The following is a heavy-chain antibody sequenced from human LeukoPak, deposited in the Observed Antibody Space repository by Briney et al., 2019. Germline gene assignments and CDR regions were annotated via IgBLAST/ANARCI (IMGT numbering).Heavy chain of an antibody. J-gene: IGHJ4*02. CDR2: ISGSSSST. Sequence: PGGSLRLSCAASGFTFSSYAMSWVRQSPGKGLEWVSAISGSSSSTYYTDSVKGRFTISRDNSKNTLYLQMNSLRAEDTATYYCVGYTGSYRSNYWGQGTLVTVSP. CDR1: GFTFSSYA. V-gene: IGHV3-23*01. D-gene: IGHD3-10*01. CDR3: VGYTGSYRSNY.